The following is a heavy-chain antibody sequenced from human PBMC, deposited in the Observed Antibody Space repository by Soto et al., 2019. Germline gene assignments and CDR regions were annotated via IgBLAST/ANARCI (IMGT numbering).Heavy chain of an antibody. Sequence: GGSLRLSCAASGFIFSGYNMNWVRQAPGKGLEWISSIGTRTNYIYYADSVKGRFTISRDNAKNSLYLQLNSLRAEDTTVYYCSGVVSGTPDYSYMDEWGKETTVKVS. D-gene: IGHD2-15*01. CDR3: SGVVSGTPDYSYMDE. V-gene: IGHV3-21*01. CDR1: GFIFSGYN. J-gene: IGHJ6*03. CDR2: IGTRTNYI.